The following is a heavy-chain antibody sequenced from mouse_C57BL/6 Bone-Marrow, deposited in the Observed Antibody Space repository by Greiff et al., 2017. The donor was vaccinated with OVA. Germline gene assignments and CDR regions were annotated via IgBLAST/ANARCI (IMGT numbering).Heavy chain of an antibody. CDR2: IYPGDGDT. J-gene: IGHJ1*03. CDR1: GYAFSSYC. V-gene: IGHV1-82*01. CDR3: AICRYCYFDV. Sequence: QVQLQQSGPELVKPGASVKISCKASGYAFSSYCMNWVKQRPGKGLEWIGRIYPGDGDTNYNGKFKGKATLTADKSSSTAYMQLSSLTSEDSAVYFCAICRYCYFDVWGTGTTVTVSS.